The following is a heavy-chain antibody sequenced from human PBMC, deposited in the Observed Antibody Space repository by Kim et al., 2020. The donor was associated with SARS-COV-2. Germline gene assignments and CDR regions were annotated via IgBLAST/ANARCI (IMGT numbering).Heavy chain of an antibody. CDR2: T. J-gene: IGHJ4*02. V-gene: IGHV3-23*05. Sequence: TYYADVVKIRFTISRDNPKNMLYLQMNRLRAEETAVYYCGNYHGAGSHYTYWGQGTLVTVSS. D-gene: IGHD3-10*01. CDR3: GNYHGAGSHYTY.